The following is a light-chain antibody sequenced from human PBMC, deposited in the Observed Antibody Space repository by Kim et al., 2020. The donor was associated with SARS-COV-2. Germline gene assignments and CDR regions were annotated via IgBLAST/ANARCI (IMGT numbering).Light chain of an antibody. CDR1: SLRNYF. V-gene: IGLV3-19*01. CDR3: QSRSSGADHWV. CDR2: GKD. Sequence: SSELTQDPTVAGDSRQTVRITCQGDSLRNYFASWYQQKAGQAPVLVLYGKDSRPSGIPARFSGSSSGNTASLTIAGAQAEDEADYYCQSRSSGADHWVF. J-gene: IGLJ3*02.